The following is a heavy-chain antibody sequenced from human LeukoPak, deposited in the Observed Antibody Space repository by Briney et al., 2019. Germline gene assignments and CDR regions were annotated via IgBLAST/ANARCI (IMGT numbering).Heavy chain of an antibody. V-gene: IGHV1-2*02. Sequence: GASVKVSCKASGYTFTGYYMHWVRQAPGQGLEWMGWINPNSGGTNYAQKFQGRVTMTRDTSISTAYMELSRLRSDDTAVYYCARRWGKERYYDILTGALDVWGKGTTVTVSS. CDR2: INPNSGGT. CDR1: GYTFTGYY. CDR3: ARRWGKERYYDILTGALDV. D-gene: IGHD3-9*01. J-gene: IGHJ6*04.